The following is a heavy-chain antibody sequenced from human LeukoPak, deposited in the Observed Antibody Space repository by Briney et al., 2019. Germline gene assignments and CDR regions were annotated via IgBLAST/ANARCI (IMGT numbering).Heavy chain of an antibody. J-gene: IGHJ4*02. CDR3: ATDRPASYYDFWSGYPGAVNFDY. V-gene: IGHV4-39*07. CDR2: IYYSGST. Sequence: IPSETLSLTCTVSGGSISSSSYYWGWIRQPPGKGLEWIGSIYYSGSTYYNPSLKSRVTISVDTSKNQFSLKLGSVTAADTAVYYCATDRPASYYDFWSGYPGAVNFDYWGQGTLVTVSS. CDR1: GGSISSSSYY. D-gene: IGHD3-3*01.